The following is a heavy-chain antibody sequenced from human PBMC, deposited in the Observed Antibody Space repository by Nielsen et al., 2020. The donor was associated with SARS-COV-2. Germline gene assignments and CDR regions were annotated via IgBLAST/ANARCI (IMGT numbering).Heavy chain of an antibody. D-gene: IGHD3-3*01. CDR1: GFTFSSNW. Sequence: GESLKISCAASGFTFSSNWMSWVRRAPGKGLEWVANIKRDGSEKYYVDAVKGRFTISRDNSKNTLYLQMNSLRAEDTAVYYCARDPEGLFWYFDLWGRGTLVTVSS. CDR3: ARDPEGLFWYFDL. V-gene: IGHV3-7*01. J-gene: IGHJ2*01. CDR2: IKRDGSEK.